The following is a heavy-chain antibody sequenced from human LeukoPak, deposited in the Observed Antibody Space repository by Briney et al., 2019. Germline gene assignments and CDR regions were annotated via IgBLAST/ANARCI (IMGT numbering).Heavy chain of an antibody. V-gene: IGHV3-30-3*01. CDR1: GFTFSSYA. D-gene: IGHD1-1*01. J-gene: IGHJ4*02. CDR2: IPYDGSNK. CDR3: ARVPTANWNDVGIDY. Sequence: GGSLRLSCAASGFTFSSYAMHWVRQAPGKGLEWVAVIPYDGSNKYYADSVKGRFTISRDNSKNTLYLQMNSLRAEDTAVYYCARVPTANWNDVGIDYWGQGTLVTVSS.